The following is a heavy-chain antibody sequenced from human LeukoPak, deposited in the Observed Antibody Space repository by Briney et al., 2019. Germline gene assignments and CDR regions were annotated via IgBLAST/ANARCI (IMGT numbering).Heavy chain of an antibody. CDR1: GFTFSSYS. J-gene: IGHJ4*02. D-gene: IGHD3-22*01. V-gene: IGHV3-21*06. CDR2: IRSSSSYHI. Sequence: GGSLRLSCAASGFTFSSYSMNWVRQAPGKGLEWVSSIRSSSSYHIYYIDSVKGRFTISRDNAKNSLYLQMNSLGAEDTAVYYCARDLAYYYDSSGYPLDYWGQGTLVTVSS. CDR3: ARDLAYYYDSSGYPLDY.